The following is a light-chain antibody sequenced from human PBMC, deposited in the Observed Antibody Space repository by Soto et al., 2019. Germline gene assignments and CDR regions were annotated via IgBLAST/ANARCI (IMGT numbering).Light chain of an antibody. V-gene: IGKV1-39*01. J-gene: IGKJ5*01. CDR2: VAS. CDR3: QQYKNWPL. CDR1: QSISSY. Sequence: DIQMTQSPSSLSASVGDRVTITCRASQSISSYLNWYQQKPGKAPKLLIYVASSLQSGVPSRLSGSGCGTDFTLTISSLQPEDFAVYYCQQYKNWPLFGQGTRLEIK.